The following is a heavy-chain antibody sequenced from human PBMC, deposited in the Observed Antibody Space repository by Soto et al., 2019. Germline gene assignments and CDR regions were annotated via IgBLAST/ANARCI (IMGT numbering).Heavy chain of an antibody. CDR1: GYTFTSYA. D-gene: IGHD2-2*01. V-gene: IGHV1-3*01. J-gene: IGHJ5*02. Sequence: QVQLVQSGAEVKKPGASVKVSCKASGYTFTSYAMHWVRQAPGQRLEWMGWINAGNGNTKYSQKFQGRVTITRDTSASTAYMELSSLRSEDTAVYYCARRYCSSTSCYGSAGWFDPWGQGTLVTVSS. CDR2: INAGNGNT. CDR3: ARRYCSSTSCYGSAGWFDP.